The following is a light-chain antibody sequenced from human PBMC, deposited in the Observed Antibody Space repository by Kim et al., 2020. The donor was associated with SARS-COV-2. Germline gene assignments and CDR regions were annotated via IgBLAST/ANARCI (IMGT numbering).Light chain of an antibody. CDR3: LQHNTYPIT. CDR2: AAS. CDR1: QDIRND. Sequence: ASVGDRVTSTCRASQDIRNDLGWYQQNTGKAPTRLIYAASSLQSGGPSRFSGSGSGTEFTLTISSLQPEDFATYYCLQHNTYPITFGQGTRLEIK. J-gene: IGKJ5*01. V-gene: IGKV1-17*01.